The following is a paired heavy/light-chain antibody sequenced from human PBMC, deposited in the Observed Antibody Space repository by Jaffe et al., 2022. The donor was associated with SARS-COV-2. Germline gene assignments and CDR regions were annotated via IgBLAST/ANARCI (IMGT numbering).Heavy chain of an antibody. CDR1: GFIFSGYE. CDR3: ARETPSCGGDCHDY. D-gene: IGHD2-21*02. CDR2: IDGSGALT. Sequence: EVQLVESGGALVQPGGSLRLSCEGSGFIFSGYEMNWVRQAPGKGLEWVSYIDGSGALTYYAESVRGRFTISRDNARNSLYLQMNSLRAEDAAVYYCARETPSCGGDCHDYWGRGTLVTVSS. V-gene: IGHV3-48*03. J-gene: IGHJ4*02.
Light chain of an antibody. CDR1: SSDVGAYDL. CDR3: SAHGGGNKFYV. Sequence: QSALTQPPSASGSPGQSVTISCIGSSSDVGAYDLVSWYQQHPGRAPKLIIYEVSQRPAGVPYRFSGSKSGNTASLTVSGLQAEDEADYYCSAHGGGNKFYVFGTGTKVTVL. J-gene: IGLJ1*01. CDR2: EVS. V-gene: IGLV2-8*01.